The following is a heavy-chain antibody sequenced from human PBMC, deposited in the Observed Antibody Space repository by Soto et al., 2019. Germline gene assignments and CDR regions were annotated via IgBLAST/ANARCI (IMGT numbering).Heavy chain of an antibody. CDR2: IYHSGST. V-gene: IGHV4-4*02. CDR1: GGSISSSNW. J-gene: IGHJ4*02. CDR3: VDNYYGSGSYLAPTFDY. D-gene: IGHD3-10*01. Sequence: SETLSLTCAVSGGSISSSNWWSWARQPPGKGLEWIGEIYHSGSTNYNPSLKSRVTISVDKSKNQFSLKRSSVTAADTAVYYCVDNYYGSGSYLAPTFDYWGQGTLVTVSS.